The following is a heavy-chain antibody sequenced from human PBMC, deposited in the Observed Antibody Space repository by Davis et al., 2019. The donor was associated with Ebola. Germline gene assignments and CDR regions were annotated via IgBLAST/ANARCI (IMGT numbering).Heavy chain of an antibody. CDR1: GFTVSSNH. CDR3: ATTQWLREFDN. Sequence: GGSLRLSCTASGFTVSSNHMSWVRQAPGKGLEWVSVIYDQSTAYADAVRGRFIISRDKSNNTLYLEMSRLRVDDTAVYYCATTQWLREFDNWGQGTLVTVSS. D-gene: IGHD6-19*01. CDR2: IYDQST. V-gene: IGHV3-53*05. J-gene: IGHJ4*02.